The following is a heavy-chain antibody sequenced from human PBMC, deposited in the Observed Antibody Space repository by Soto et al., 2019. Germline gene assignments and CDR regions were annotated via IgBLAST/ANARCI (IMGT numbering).Heavy chain of an antibody. V-gene: IGHV3-33*05. J-gene: IGHJ4*02. CDR1: GFRFSSYG. CDR3: ARRGPGTYFDY. CDR2: ISGDGSNT. Sequence: GSLRLSCRTSGFRFSSYGMHWVRQAPGKGPEWVAFISGDGSNTEYVDSVRGRFTVSRDNSKNTLYLQMNSLRAEDTAVYYCARRGPGTYFDYWGQGTLVTVSS. D-gene: IGHD6-13*01.